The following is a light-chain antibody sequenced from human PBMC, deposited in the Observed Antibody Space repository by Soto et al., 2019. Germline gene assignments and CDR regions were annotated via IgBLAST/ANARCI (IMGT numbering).Light chain of an antibody. CDR3: ATWDGSLSGVVYV. CDR1: SSNIGSNY. CDR2: RDN. V-gene: IGLV1-47*01. J-gene: IGLJ1*01. Sequence: QSVLTQPPSASGTPGQRVTISCSGSSSNIGSNYVYWYQQLPGTAPKLLIYRDNLRPSGVPDRFSGSKSGTSASLAISGLRSEDEAEYYCATWDGSLSGVVYVFGTGTKLTVL.